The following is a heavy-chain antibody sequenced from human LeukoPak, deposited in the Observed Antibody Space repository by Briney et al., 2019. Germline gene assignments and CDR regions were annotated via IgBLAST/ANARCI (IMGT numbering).Heavy chain of an antibody. CDR3: ARDSAFDY. D-gene: IGHD6-25*01. CDR1: GFTFSSYS. V-gene: IGHV3-48*04. J-gene: IGHJ4*02. CDR2: INSRASTI. Sequence: GGSLRLSCAASGFTFSSYSMNWVRQAPGKGLEWVAYINSRASTIYYADSVKGRFTISRDNAKNSLYLQMNSLRGEDTAVYYCARDSAFDYWGQGTLVTVSS.